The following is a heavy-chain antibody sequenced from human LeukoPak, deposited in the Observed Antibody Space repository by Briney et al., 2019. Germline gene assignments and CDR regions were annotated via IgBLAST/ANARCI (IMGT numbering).Heavy chain of an antibody. J-gene: IGHJ4*02. Sequence: PSETLSLTCAGYGGSFSSYFWTWIRQTPGKGLEWIGEINHSGTTNYNPSLKSRVTMSVDTSKDQFSLKLMSVAAADTGVYYCARRRKVVRAGFDYWGQGTRVIVSS. V-gene: IGHV4-34*01. D-gene: IGHD2-21*01. CDR3: ARRRKVVRAGFDY. CDR2: INHSGTT. CDR1: GGSFSSYF.